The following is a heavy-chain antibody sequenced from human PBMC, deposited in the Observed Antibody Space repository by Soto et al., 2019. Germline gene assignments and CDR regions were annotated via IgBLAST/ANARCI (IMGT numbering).Heavy chain of an antibody. CDR1: GFTFSSYS. Sequence: GSLRLSCAASGFTFSSYSMNWVRQAPGKGLEWVSSISSSSSYIYYADSVKGRFTISRDNAKNSLYLQMNSLRAEDTAVYYCARDGTAEEAYYYYYGMDVWGQGTTVTAP. CDR2: ISSSSSYI. V-gene: IGHV3-21*01. CDR3: ARDGTAEEAYYYYYGMDV. J-gene: IGHJ6*02. D-gene: IGHD1-7*01.